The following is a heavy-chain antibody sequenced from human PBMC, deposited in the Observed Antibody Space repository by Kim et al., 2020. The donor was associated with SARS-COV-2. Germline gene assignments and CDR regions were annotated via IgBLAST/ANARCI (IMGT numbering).Heavy chain of an antibody. Sequence: YRPSFQGQVTISADKSISTAYLQWSSLKASDTAMYYCARQYYDSTGGFNYWGQGTLVTVSS. D-gene: IGHD3-22*01. V-gene: IGHV5-51*01. J-gene: IGHJ4*02. CDR3: ARQYYDSTGGFNY.